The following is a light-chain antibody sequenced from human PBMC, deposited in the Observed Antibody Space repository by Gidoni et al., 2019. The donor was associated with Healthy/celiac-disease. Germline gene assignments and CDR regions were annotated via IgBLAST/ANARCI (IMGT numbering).Light chain of an antibody. CDR3: QQYNNWPPDT. V-gene: IGKV3-15*01. CDR2: GAS. CDR1: QSVSSN. J-gene: IGKJ2*01. Sequence: EIVMPHSPATLSVSPGERATFSCRASQSVSSNLAWYQQKPGQAPRLLIYGASTRATGIPARFSGSGSGTEFTLTISSLQSEDFAVYYCQQYNNWPPDTFGQGTKLEIK.